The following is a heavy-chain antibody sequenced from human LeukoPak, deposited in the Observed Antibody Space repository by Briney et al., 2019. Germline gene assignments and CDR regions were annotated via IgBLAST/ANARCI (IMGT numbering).Heavy chain of an antibody. J-gene: IGHJ6*02. CDR1: GYTFTSYG. CDR3: ARDSPYYYDSSGYYPTFQLGMDV. D-gene: IGHD3-22*01. Sequence: GASVKVSCKASGYTFTSYGISWVRQAPGQGLEWMGWISAGNGNTKYSQKFQGRVTITRDTSASTAYMELSSLRSEDTAVYYCARDSPYYYDSSGYYPTFQLGMDVWGQGTTVTVSS. V-gene: IGHV1-18*01. CDR2: ISAGNGNT.